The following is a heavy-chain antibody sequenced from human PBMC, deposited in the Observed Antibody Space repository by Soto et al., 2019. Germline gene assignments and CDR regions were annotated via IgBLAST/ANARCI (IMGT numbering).Heavy chain of an antibody. Sequence: GESLKISCKGSGYSFTSYWISWVRQMPGKGLEWMGRIDPSDSYTNYSPSFQGHVTISADKSISTAYLQWSSLKASDTAIYYCARCGNWNYASDYWGQGTLVTVSS. J-gene: IGHJ4*02. CDR2: IDPSDSYT. D-gene: IGHD1-7*01. CDR3: ARCGNWNYASDY. V-gene: IGHV5-10-1*01. CDR1: GYSFTSYW.